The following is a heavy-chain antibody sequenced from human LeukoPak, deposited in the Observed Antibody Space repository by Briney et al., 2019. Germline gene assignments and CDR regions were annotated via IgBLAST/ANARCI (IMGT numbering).Heavy chain of an antibody. Sequence: GGSLRLSCAASGFTFSSYGMHWVRQAPGKGLEWVAVISYDGSNKYYADSVKGRFTISRDNSKNTLYLQMNSLRAEDTAVYYCAKGTVERWLQFGWGQGTLVTVSS. CDR2: ISYDGSNK. D-gene: IGHD5-24*01. J-gene: IGHJ4*02. V-gene: IGHV3-30*18. CDR3: AKGTVERWLQFG. CDR1: GFTFSSYG.